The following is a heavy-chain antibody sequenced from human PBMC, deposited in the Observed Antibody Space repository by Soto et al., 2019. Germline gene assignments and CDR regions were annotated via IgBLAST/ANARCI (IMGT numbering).Heavy chain of an antibody. CDR1: GFTFTTFD. CDR2: VRGHDGST. D-gene: IGHD5-12*01. V-gene: IGHV3-23*01. CDR3: AKGAWLDY. Sequence: EVQLLESGGGLVQPGASLRLSCAASGFTFTTFDMSWARQAPGKGLEWVSVVRGHDGSTSYADSLRGRFTISKDSSKNTLYLQMNSLRADDTALYYCAKGAWLDYWGQGTLVTVS. J-gene: IGHJ4*02.